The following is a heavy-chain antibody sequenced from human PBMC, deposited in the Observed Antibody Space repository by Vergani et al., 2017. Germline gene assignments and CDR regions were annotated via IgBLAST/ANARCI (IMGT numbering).Heavy chain of an antibody. J-gene: IGHJ6*02. CDR1: GFTFSSYA. CDR2: ISGSGSNT. D-gene: IGHD2-15*01. CDR3: AKARDPNCKGGNCYSYYYGLDL. Sequence: EVQLLESGGDLVQPGGSLRLSCGASGFTFSSYAMTWVRQAPGKGLEWVSAISGSGSNTFYTDSVKGRFTISRDNSKDTLYLQMNSLRVEDTAIYYCAKARDPNCKGGNCYSYYYGLDLWGQGTTVTVSS. V-gene: IGHV3-23*01.